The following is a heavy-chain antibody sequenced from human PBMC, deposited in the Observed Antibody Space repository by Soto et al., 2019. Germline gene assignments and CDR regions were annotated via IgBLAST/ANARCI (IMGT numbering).Heavy chain of an antibody. CDR1: GFTINNDA. J-gene: IGHJ4*02. CDR3: ANDYFETKGPYFFDF. D-gene: IGHD1-26*01. Sequence: VQLLESGGGLVQQGGSLRLSCAASGFTINNDAMNWVRQAPGKGLDRVSAIRNSGGFTYYADSVKGRFTISRDNSKNTLYLHLNSLRAEDTALYYWANDYFETKGPYFFDFWGQGTLVTVSS. V-gene: IGHV3-23*01. CDR2: IRNSGGFT.